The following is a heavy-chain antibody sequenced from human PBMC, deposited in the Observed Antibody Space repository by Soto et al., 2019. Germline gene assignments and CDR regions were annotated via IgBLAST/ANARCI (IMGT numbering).Heavy chain of an antibody. V-gene: IGHV3-23*01. CDR2: ISGSGGST. Sequence: GGSLRLSCAASGFTFSSYAMSWVRQAPGKGLEWVSAISGSGGSTYYADSVKGRFTISRDNSKNTPYLQMNSLRAEDTAVYYCAKDLGLTIQNWFDPWGQGTLVTVSS. CDR3: AKDLGLTIQNWFDP. CDR1: GFTFSSYA. D-gene: IGHD3-3*01. J-gene: IGHJ5*02.